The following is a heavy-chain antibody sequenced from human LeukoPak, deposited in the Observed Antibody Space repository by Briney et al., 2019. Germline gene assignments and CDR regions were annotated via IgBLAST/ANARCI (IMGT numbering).Heavy chain of an antibody. V-gene: IGHV3-72*01. CDR1: GFTFSDYY. CDR3: ARDLGQQGFDY. J-gene: IGHJ4*01. Sequence: GGSLRLSCAASGFTFSDYYMDWVRQAPGKGLEWVGRIRDKAHSYTTEYAASVKGRFTVSRDDSKNSLYLQMNSLKTEDTAIYYCARDLGQQGFDYWGHGTLVTVSS. D-gene: IGHD6-13*01. CDR2: IRDKAHSYTT.